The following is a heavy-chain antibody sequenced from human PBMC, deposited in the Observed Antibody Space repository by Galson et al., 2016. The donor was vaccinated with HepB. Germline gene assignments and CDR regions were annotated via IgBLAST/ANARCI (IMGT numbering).Heavy chain of an antibody. CDR3: AREGGYCRSTSCYSWFDP. J-gene: IGHJ5*02. V-gene: IGHV3-30-3*01. D-gene: IGHD2-2*02. CDR1: GFTFSNYA. CDR2: ISDDGSTK. Sequence: SLRLSCAASGFTFSNYAMHWVRQAPGKGLEWVALISDDGSTKCYGDSVKGRFTISRDSSKSTLYLQMNSLRTEDTAVYYCAREGGYCRSTSCYSWFDPWGQGNQVTVSS.